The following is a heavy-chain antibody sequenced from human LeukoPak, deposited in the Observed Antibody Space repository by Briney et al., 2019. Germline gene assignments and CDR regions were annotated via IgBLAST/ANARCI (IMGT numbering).Heavy chain of an antibody. CDR3: ARLVHGGNPFREVDY. D-gene: IGHD4-23*01. J-gene: IGHJ4*02. CDR1: GGSISSYY. CDR2: IYYSGST. Sequence: PSETLSLTCSFSGGSISSYYWSWIRQPPGNQPPGKGLKWIGYIYYSGSTNYNPSLKSRVTISVDTSKNQFSLKLSSVTAADTAVYYCARLVHGGNPFREVDYWGQGTLVTVSS. V-gene: IGHV4-59*08.